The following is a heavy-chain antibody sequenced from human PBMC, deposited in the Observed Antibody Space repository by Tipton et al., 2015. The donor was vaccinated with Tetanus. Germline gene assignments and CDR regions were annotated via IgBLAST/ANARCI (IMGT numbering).Heavy chain of an antibody. CDR2: IIAGGGTT. D-gene: IGHD4-17*01. CDR3: AKLGAVTTPAY. J-gene: IGHJ4*02. V-gene: IGHV3-23*01. Sequence: SLRLSCAASGFTFSTFVMAWVRQAPGKGLEWVSTIIAGGGTTHYADSVKGRFTTSRDNSKNALYLQINSLRAEDTAVYYCAKLGAVTTPAYWGQGTLVTVSS. CDR1: GFTFSTFV.